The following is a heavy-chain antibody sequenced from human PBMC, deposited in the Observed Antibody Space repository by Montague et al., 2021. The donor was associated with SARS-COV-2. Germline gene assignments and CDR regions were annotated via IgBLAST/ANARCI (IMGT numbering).Heavy chain of an antibody. CDR2: IISSSSYT. J-gene: IGHJ5*02. V-gene: IGHV3-11*05. Sequence: SLRLSCAASGFTFSDYYMSWIRQAPGKGLEWVSYIISSSSYTNYADSVKGRFTISRDNAKNSLYLQMNSLRAEDTAVYYCAKDVGVVRNWFDPWGQGTLVTVSS. CDR1: GFTFSDYY. CDR3: AKDVGVVRNWFDP. D-gene: IGHD3-10*01.